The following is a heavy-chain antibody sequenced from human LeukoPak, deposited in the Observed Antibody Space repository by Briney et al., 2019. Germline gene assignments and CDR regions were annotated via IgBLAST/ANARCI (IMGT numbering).Heavy chain of an antibody. V-gene: IGHV4-38-2*01. Sequence: PSETLSLTCAVSGYSISSGYYWGWIRPPPGKGLEWIGSIYHSGSTYYNPSLKSRVTISVDTSKNQFSLKLSSVTVADTAMYYCATYRNYVYFDYWGQGTLVTVSS. D-gene: IGHD4-11*01. CDR2: IYHSGST. CDR3: ATYRNYVYFDY. CDR1: GYSISSGYY. J-gene: IGHJ4*02.